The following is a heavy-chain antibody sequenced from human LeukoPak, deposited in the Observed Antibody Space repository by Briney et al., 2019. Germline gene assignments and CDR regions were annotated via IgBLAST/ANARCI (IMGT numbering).Heavy chain of an antibody. D-gene: IGHD6-19*01. J-gene: IGHJ4*02. CDR3: ARVAGSIDY. CDR2: TNPNSGYT. Sequence: GASVKVSCKASGYTFTSLDINWVRQATGQGLEWMGWTNPNSGYTGCAQKFQGRVTITRNTSISTAYMELSSLRSEDTAVYYCARVAGSIDYWGQGTLVAVSS. V-gene: IGHV1-8*03. CDR1: GYTFTSLD.